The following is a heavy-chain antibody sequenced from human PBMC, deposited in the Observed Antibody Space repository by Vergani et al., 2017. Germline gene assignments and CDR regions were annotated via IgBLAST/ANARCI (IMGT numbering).Heavy chain of an antibody. CDR3: ARGYCGGDCYSFGTLAFDI. CDR1: GGSISSGIYY. V-gene: IGHV4-61*02. Sequence: QVQLQESGPGLVKPSQTLSLTCTVSGGSISSGIYYWSWIRQPAGKGLEWIGRIYTSGSTNYNPSLKSRVTISVDTSKNQFSRKLSSVTAADTAVYYCARGYCGGDCYSFGTLAFDIWGQGTMVTVSS. D-gene: IGHD2-21*02. CDR2: IYTSGST. J-gene: IGHJ3*02.